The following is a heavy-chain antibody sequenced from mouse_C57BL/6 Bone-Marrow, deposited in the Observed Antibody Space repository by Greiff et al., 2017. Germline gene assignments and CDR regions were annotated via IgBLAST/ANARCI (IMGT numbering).Heavy chain of an antibody. J-gene: IGHJ2*01. Sequence: QVQLQQSGAELMKPGASVKLSCKATGYTFTGYWIEWVKQRPGHGLEWIGEILPGSGSTNYNEKFKGKATFTADTSSNTAYMQLSSLTTGDSAVFYCAWRDNGSGQVPYFDYWGQGTTLTVSS. D-gene: IGHD1-1*01. CDR2: ILPGSGST. V-gene: IGHV1-9*01. CDR1: GYTFTGYW. CDR3: AWRDNGSGQVPYFDY.